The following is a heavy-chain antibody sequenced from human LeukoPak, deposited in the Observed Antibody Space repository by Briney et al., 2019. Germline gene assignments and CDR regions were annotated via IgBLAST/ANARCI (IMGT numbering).Heavy chain of an antibody. Sequence: GSVRLSCAASGFIFSDYYMSWVRQAPGKGLEWVSYISVGSSYTKYADSVKGRFTIYRDNTKNSLYLQMNSLRAEDTAVYYCARDVTYDYFYYCGQGALFSVSS. CDR3: ARDVTYDYFYY. D-gene: IGHD2-21*02. CDR1: GFIFSDYY. V-gene: IGHV3-11*06. CDR2: ISVGSSYT. J-gene: IGHJ4*02.